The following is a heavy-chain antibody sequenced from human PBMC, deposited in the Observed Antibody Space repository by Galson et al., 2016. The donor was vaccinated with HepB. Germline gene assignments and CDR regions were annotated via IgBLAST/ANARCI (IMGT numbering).Heavy chain of an antibody. Sequence: EPLSLTCSVSGGSVSTSTYYWGWIRQAPGKGLEWIGNIYYTGATSHNPSLRSRLTISVDTSKNQLSLTLTSVTAADTAVYYCARRMVVVITNAFDIWGQGAEVIVSS. CDR1: GGSVSTSTYY. D-gene: IGHD3-22*01. V-gene: IGHV4-39*01. CDR2: IYYTGAT. CDR3: ARRMVVVITNAFDI. J-gene: IGHJ3*02.